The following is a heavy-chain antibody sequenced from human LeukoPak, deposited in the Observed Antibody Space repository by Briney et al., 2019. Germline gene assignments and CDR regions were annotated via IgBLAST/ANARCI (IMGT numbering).Heavy chain of an antibody. CDR1: GGSISSSSYY. D-gene: IGHD3-16*01. V-gene: IGHV4-39*07. J-gene: IGHJ6*03. Sequence: PSETLSLTCTVSGGSISSSSYYWGWIRQPPGKGLEWIGSIYYSGSTYYNPSLKSRVTISVDTSKNQFSLKLSSVTAADTAVYYCARGGGGYYYYYYMDVWGKGTTVTISS. CDR2: IYYSGST. CDR3: ARGGGGYYYYYYMDV.